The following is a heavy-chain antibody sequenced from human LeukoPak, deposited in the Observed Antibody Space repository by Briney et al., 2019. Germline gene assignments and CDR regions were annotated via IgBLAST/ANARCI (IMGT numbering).Heavy chain of an antibody. V-gene: IGHV1-69*13. Sequence: SVKVSCKASGGTFSSYAISWVRQAPGQGLEWMGGIIPIFGTANYAQKFQGRVTITADESTSTAYMELSSLRSEDTAVYYCARGYPSGTPYYYYMDVWGKGTTVTVSS. CDR1: GGTFSSYA. CDR3: ARGYPSGTPYYYYMDV. D-gene: IGHD5-12*01. CDR2: IIPIFGTA. J-gene: IGHJ6*03.